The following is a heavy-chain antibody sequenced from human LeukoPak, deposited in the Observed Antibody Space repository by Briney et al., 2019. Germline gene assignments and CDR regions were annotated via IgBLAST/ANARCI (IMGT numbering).Heavy chain of an antibody. CDR2: IYYSGST. Sequence: PSETLSLTCTVSGGSISSSSYYWGWIRQPPGKGLEWIGSIYYSGSTYYNPSLKSRVTISVDTSKNQFSLKLSSVTAADTAVYYCARDLYYYDSSGGRFFDYWGQGTLVTVSS. CDR1: GGSISSSSYY. J-gene: IGHJ4*02. CDR3: ARDLYYYDSSGGRFFDY. D-gene: IGHD3-22*01. V-gene: IGHV4-39*07.